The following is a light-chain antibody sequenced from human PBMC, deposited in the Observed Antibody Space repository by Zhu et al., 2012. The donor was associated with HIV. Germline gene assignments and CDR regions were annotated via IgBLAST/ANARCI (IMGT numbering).Light chain of an antibody. CDR2: GAS. CDR3: HQYGSSPWT. Sequence: EIVLTQSPGTLSLSPGERATLSCRASQTVSRNYLAWYQQKPGQAPRLLIYGASRRVTGIPDRFSGSGSATDFTLTISRLEPEDFGVYYCHQYGSSPWTFGPGTKVEIK. J-gene: IGKJ1*01. CDR1: QTVSRNY. V-gene: IGKV3-20*01.